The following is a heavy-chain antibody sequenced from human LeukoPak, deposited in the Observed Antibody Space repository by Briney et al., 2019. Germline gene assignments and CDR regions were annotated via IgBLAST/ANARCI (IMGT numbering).Heavy chain of an antibody. CDR1: GGTFSSYA. J-gene: IGHJ6*02. D-gene: IGHD6-19*01. CDR3: ARDKRALWSPQWLVTLPDDYGMDV. CDR2: IIPIFGTA. Sequence: GASVKVSCKASGGTFSSYAISWVRQAPGQGLEWMGGIIPIFGTANYAQKFQGRVTITADESTSTAYMELSSLRSEDTAVYYCARDKRALWSPQWLVTLPDDYGMDVWGQGTTVTVSS. V-gene: IGHV1-69*13.